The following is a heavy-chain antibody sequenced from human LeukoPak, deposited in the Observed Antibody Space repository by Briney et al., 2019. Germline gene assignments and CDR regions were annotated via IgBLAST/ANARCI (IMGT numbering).Heavy chain of an antibody. CDR1: GYSFATYW. V-gene: IGHV5-51*01. D-gene: IGHD4-17*01. Sequence: GESLKISCKGSGYSFATYWIGWVRQMPGKGLEWMGIIYPGDSDIRYSPSIQGQVSISADKSISTAYLQWSSLKASDTAMYYCATNTVSRRRDAFDIWGQGTMVTVSS. J-gene: IGHJ3*02. CDR3: ATNTVSRRRDAFDI. CDR2: IYPGDSDI.